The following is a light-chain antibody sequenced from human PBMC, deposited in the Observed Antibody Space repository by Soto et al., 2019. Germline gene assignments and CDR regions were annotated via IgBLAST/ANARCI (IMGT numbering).Light chain of an antibody. CDR1: QSITYW. Sequence: DIQMTQSPSSLSASVGDRVTITCRASQSITYWLAWYQQKPGRAPKLLIYDVFNLQSGVPSRFSGSGSGTAFTLPISSLQPDDYAPYYCHQYHSFSFTFGQGTKLEIK. V-gene: IGKV1-5*01. J-gene: IGKJ2*01. CDR2: DVF. CDR3: HQYHSFSFT.